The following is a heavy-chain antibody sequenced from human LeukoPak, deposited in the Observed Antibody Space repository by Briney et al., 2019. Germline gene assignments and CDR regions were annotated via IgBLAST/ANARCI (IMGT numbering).Heavy chain of an antibody. CDR3: ASAFSGYNY. J-gene: IGHJ4*02. Sequence: SETLSLTCTLSSGSLSSSYWSWIRQPPGKGLEWIGYIYYSGSTNYNPSLKSRVTISVDTSKNQFSLKLSSVTAADTAVYYCASAFSGYNYWGQGTLVTVSS. D-gene: IGHD3-22*01. CDR2: IYYSGST. V-gene: IGHV4-59*12. CDR1: SGSLSSSY.